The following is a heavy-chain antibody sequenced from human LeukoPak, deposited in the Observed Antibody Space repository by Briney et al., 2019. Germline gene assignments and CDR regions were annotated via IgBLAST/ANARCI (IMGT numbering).Heavy chain of an antibody. CDR3: AREDSGGTGWRENFRH. D-gene: IGHD6-19*01. Sequence: SETLSLTCAVYGGSFSGYYWSWTRQPPGKGLEWIGEINHSGSTNYNPSLKSRVTISVDTSKNHFSLNLRSVTAADTAVYYCAREDSGGTGWRENFRHWGQGTLVSVSS. CDR2: INHSGST. V-gene: IGHV4-34*01. CDR1: GGSFSGYY. J-gene: IGHJ1*01.